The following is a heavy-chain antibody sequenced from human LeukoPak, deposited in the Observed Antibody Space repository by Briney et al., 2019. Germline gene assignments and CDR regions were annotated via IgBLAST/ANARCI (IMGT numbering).Heavy chain of an antibody. Sequence: SVKVSCRASGGTFSSYAISWVRQAPGQGLEWMGRIIPILGIANYAQKFQGRVTITADKSTSTAYMELSSLRSEDTAVYYCARDGTTVVIKSWFDPWDQGTLVTVTS. V-gene: IGHV1-69*04. CDR3: ARDGTTVVIKSWFDP. D-gene: IGHD4-23*01. CDR1: GGTFSSYA. J-gene: IGHJ5*02. CDR2: IIPILGIA.